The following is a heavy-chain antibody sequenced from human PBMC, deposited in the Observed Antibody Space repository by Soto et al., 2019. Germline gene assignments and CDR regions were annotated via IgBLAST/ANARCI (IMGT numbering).Heavy chain of an antibody. V-gene: IGHV4-59*01. CDR1: GGSISSYY. Sequence: SETLSLTCTVSGGSISSYYWSWIRQPPGKGLEWIGYIYYSGSTNYNPSLKSRVTISKDTSKNQVVLTMTNMDPVDTATYYCARVPTSSGYYYYGMDVWGQGTTVTVSS. J-gene: IGHJ6*02. CDR3: ARVPTSSGYYYYGMDV. CDR2: IYYSGST.